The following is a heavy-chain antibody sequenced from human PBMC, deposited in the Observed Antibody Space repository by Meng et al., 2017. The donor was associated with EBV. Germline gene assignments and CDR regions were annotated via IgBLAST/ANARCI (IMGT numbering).Heavy chain of an antibody. CDR2: INPNSGGT. CDR3: ARVGIAVAGTGDY. J-gene: IGHJ4*02. CDR1: GYTFPGYY. Sequence: VQLVQVGAEVKKPGASGKSSCKASGYTFPGYYMHWVRQAPGQGLEWMGRINPNSGGTNYAQKFQGRVTMTRDTSISTAYMELSRLRSDDTAVYYCARVGIAVAGTGDYWGQGTLVTVPS. D-gene: IGHD6-19*01. V-gene: IGHV1-2*06.